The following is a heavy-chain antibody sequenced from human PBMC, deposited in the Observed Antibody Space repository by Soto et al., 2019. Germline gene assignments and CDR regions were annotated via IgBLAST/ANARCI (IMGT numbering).Heavy chain of an antibody. D-gene: IGHD2-8*01. V-gene: IGHV1-8*01. CDR2: MKPTSGNT. J-gene: IGHJ4*02. Sequence: QVQLVQSGAEVKKPGASVKVSCKASGYTFSSYDINWVRQATGQGLEWMGWMKPTSGNTGYAQKSQGRVTLTRDTSISTAYLELSSLRSEDTAVYYCARSGYCPNGVCYFGEFEYWGQGTMVTVSS. CDR3: ARSGYCPNGVCYFGEFEY. CDR1: GYTFSSYD.